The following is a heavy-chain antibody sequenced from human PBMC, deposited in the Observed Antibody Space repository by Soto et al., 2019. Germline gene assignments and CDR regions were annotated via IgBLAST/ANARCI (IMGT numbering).Heavy chain of an antibody. J-gene: IGHJ4*02. Sequence: PSETLSLTCAVSGGSISSGGYSWSWIRQPPGKGLEWIGYIYHSGSTYYNPSLKSRVTISVDRSKNQFSLKLSSVTAADTAVYYCARSRRDCSGGSCYFPCDYWGQGTLVTGSS. V-gene: IGHV4-30-2*01. D-gene: IGHD2-15*01. CDR1: GGSISSGGYS. CDR3: ARSRRDCSGGSCYFPCDY. CDR2: IYHSGST.